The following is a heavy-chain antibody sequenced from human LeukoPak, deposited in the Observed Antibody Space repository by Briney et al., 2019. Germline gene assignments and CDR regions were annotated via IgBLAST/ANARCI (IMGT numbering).Heavy chain of an antibody. CDR2: INPNSGGT. CDR1: GYTFTGYY. D-gene: IGHD3-10*01. V-gene: IGHV1-2*06. Sequence: ASVKVSCKASGYTFTGYYMHWVRQAPAQGLEWMGRINPNSGGTNYAQKFQGRVTMTRDTSISTAYMELSRLRSDDTAVYYCAREGSGILWFGESYYYFDYWGQGTLVTVSS. J-gene: IGHJ4*02. CDR3: AREGSGILWFGESYYYFDY.